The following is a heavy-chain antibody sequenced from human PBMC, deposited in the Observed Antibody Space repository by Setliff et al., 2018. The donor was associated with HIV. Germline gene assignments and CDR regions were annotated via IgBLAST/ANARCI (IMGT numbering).Heavy chain of an antibody. CDR2: VYYTGTA. Sequence: NPSETLSLTCSVSGVSVSSGGYYWSWIRQHPGKGLEWIGYVYYTGTAYFNPSLKSRITISVDTSKNQFSLKLGFVTAADTAVYYCARGESTTWDLAVYFQHWGHGTLVTVSS. CDR3: ARGESTTWDLAVYFQH. J-gene: IGHJ1*01. D-gene: IGHD1-1*01. CDR1: GVSVSSGGYY. V-gene: IGHV4-31*03.